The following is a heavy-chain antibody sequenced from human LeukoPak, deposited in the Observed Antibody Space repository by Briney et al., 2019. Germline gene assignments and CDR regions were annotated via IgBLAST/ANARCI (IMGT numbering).Heavy chain of an antibody. CDR2: INPNSGGT. CDR3: AREQIGPTVRFDP. V-gene: IGHV1-2*02. J-gene: IGHJ5*02. D-gene: IGHD6-6*01. Sequence: GASVKVSCKASGYTFTGYYMHWVRQAPGQGLEWMGWINPNSGGTNYAQKFQGRVTMTRDTSISTAYMKLRRLRSDDTAVYYCAREQIGPTVRFDPWGQGTLVTVSS. CDR1: GYTFTGYY.